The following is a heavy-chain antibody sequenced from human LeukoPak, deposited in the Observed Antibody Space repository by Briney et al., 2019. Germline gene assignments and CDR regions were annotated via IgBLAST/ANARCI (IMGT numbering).Heavy chain of an antibody. Sequence: GRSLRLSCAASGFTFSSYAMHWVRQAPGKGLEWVAVISYDGSNKYYADSVKGRFTISRDNSKNTLYLQMNSLRAEDTAVYYCARGGDSSGYYFFYFDYWGQGTLVTVSS. V-gene: IGHV3-30-3*01. CDR2: ISYDGSNK. D-gene: IGHD3-22*01. CDR3: ARGGDSSGYYFFYFDY. CDR1: GFTFSSYA. J-gene: IGHJ4*02.